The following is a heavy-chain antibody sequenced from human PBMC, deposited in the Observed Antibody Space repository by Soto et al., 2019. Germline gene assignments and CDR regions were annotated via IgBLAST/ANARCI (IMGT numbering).Heavy chain of an antibody. CDR1: GGSISSIRFS. Sequence: QLQLQESGPGLVKPSETLSLTCTVSGGSISSIRFSWGWVRQPPGKGLEWIGAIYNTGRTSYNPSLKSRVTIAVDMSKNQFSLELPSVNAADTAVYHCVRYDTWGQGTLVTVSS. CDR3: VRYDT. CDR2: IYNTGRT. V-gene: IGHV4-39*01. J-gene: IGHJ5*02.